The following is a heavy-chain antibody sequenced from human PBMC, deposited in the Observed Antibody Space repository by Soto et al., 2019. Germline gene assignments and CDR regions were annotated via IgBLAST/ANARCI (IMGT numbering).Heavy chain of an antibody. J-gene: IGHJ4*02. CDR3: AKDYMIVVVQYYFDY. CDR1: GFTVSSYG. D-gene: IGHD3-22*01. V-gene: IGHV3-30*18. CDR2: ISYDGSNK. Sequence: SLSIACAASGFTVSSYGMHWVRQAPGKGLEWVAVISYDGSNKYYADSVKGRFTISRDNSKNTLYLQMNSLRAEDTAVYYCAKDYMIVVVQYYFDYWGQGTLVTVSS.